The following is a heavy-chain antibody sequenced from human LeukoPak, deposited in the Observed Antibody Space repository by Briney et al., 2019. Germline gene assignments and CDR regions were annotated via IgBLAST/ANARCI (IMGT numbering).Heavy chain of an antibody. CDR1: GVSISSYY. Sequence: SETLSLTCTFSGVSISSYYWSWSRQPPGKGLELIGYIYYSGSTNYNPSLKSRVTISVDTSKNQLALKLSSVTAADTAVYYCARFSVAAAGTGWFDPWGQGTLVTVSA. J-gene: IGHJ5*02. CDR2: IYYSGST. D-gene: IGHD6-13*01. V-gene: IGHV4-59*01. CDR3: ARFSVAAAGTGWFDP.